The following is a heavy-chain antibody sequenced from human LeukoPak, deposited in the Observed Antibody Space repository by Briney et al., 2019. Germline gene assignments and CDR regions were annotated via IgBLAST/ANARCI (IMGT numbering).Heavy chain of an antibody. CDR2: ISAYNGNT. V-gene: IGHV1-18*04. CDR3: ARQSGGAVGATGPARGLGGVPFDY. D-gene: IGHD1-26*01. CDR1: GYTFTGCY. Sequence: ASVKVSCKASGYTFTGCYMHWVRQAPGQGLEWMGWISAYNGNTNYAQKLQGRVTMTTDTSTSTAYMELRSLRSDDTAVYYCARQSGGAVGATGPARGLGGVPFDYWGQGTLVTVSS. J-gene: IGHJ4*02.